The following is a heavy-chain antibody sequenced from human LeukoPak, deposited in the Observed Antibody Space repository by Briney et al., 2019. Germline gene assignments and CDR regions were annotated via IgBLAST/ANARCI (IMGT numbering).Heavy chain of an antibody. Sequence: ASVKVSCKASGYTFTGYYMHWVRQAPGQGLEWMGRINPNSGGTNYAQKFQGRVTMTRDTSISTAYMELSRLRSDDTAVYYCARGKHIAYYYDSSGQRGDYWGQGTLVTVSS. V-gene: IGHV1-2*06. D-gene: IGHD3-22*01. CDR2: INPNSGGT. CDR3: ARGKHIAYYYDSSGQRGDY. J-gene: IGHJ4*02. CDR1: GYTFTGYY.